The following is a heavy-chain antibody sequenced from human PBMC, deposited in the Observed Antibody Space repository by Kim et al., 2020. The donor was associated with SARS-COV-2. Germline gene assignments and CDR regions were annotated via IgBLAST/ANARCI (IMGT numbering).Heavy chain of an antibody. CDR3: ARGRGVPAPHARVVLPHARRLNDHSYYMDV. CDR1: GGSFSGYY. D-gene: IGHD2-2*01. Sequence: SETLSLTCAVYGGSFSGYYWSWIRQPPGKGLEWIGEINHSGSTNYNPSLKSRVTISVDTSKNQFSLKLSSVTAADTAVYYCARGRGVPAPHARVVLPHARRLNDHSYYMDVWGKGTTVTVSS. J-gene: IGHJ6*03. CDR2: INHSGST. V-gene: IGHV4-34*01.